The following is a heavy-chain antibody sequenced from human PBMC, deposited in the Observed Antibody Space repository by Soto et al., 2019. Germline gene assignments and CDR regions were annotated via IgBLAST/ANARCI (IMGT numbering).Heavy chain of an antibody. CDR3: TRGPRATSAGTSAH. Sequence: PGGSLRLSCGASGLPHSNFAMNWGRQAPGKGLVWVARIYNDGTYADYADSVKGRFTISRDNAKDTLYLQMNDLRAEDSALYHCTRGPRATSAGTSAHWGQGTLVTVSS. CDR1: GLPHSNFA. D-gene: IGHD6-13*01. J-gene: IGHJ4*02. CDR2: IYNDGTYA. V-gene: IGHV3-74*01.